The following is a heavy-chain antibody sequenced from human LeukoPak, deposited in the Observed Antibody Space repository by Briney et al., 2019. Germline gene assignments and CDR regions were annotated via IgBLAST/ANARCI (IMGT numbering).Heavy chain of an antibody. J-gene: IGHJ5*02. V-gene: IGHV3-7*03. CDR2: INQDGSEN. CDR3: AKEGDVAAAGTTWTFDP. D-gene: IGHD6-13*01. Sequence: GGSLRLSCAASGFPFSSHWLSWFRQSPGKGLEWVAHINQDGSENYYVDSVKGRFTISRDNARNSQCLQMNSLRAEDTALYYCAKEGDVAAAGTTWTFDPWGQGTLVTVSS. CDR1: GFPFSSHW.